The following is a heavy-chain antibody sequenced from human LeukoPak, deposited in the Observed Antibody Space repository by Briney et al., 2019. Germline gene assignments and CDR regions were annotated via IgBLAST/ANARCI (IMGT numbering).Heavy chain of an antibody. CDR2: ITSAGGYT. D-gene: IGHD2-2*01. CDR1: GFTFSDYS. Sequence: GGSLRLSCGASGFTFSDYSMNWVRQAPWKGLAGVASITSAGGYTYYADSVKGRFTISRDNAQNSLFLQMNSLRAEDTAVYFCATSGGFVLPNAITGNWYMDVWGRGTSVTVSS. J-gene: IGHJ6*03. CDR3: ATSGGFVLPNAITGNWYMDV. V-gene: IGHV3-21*01.